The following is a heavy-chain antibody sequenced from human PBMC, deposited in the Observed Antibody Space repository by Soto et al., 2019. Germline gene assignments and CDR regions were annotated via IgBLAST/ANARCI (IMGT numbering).Heavy chain of an antibody. V-gene: IGHV4-4*07. CDR1: CGSIISYY. D-gene: IGHD3-10*01. CDR3: ARDLSTRVYYYYGMDV. J-gene: IGHJ6*02. Sequence: SETLSLTCTFSCGSIISYYWSWIRQPARKGLEWIGRIYTSGSTNYNPSLKSRVTMSVDTSKNQFSLKLSSVTAADTAVYYCARDLSTRVYYYYGMDVWGQGTTVTVSS. CDR2: IYTSGST.